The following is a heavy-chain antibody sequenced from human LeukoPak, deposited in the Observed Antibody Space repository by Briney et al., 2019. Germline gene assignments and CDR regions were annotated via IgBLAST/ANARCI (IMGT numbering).Heavy chain of an antibody. J-gene: IGHJ6*03. V-gene: IGHV4-39*07. CDR1: GGSISSSSYY. CDR2: IYYSGST. CDR3: ARVSPRFLEWLLYHPYYYYYMDV. Sequence: RPSETLSLTCTVSGGSISSSSYYWGWIRQPPGKGLEWIGSIYYSGSTYYNPSLKSRVTISVDTSKNQFSLKLSSVTAADTAVYYCARVSPRFLEWLLYHPYYYYYMDVWGKGTTVTVSS. D-gene: IGHD3-3*01.